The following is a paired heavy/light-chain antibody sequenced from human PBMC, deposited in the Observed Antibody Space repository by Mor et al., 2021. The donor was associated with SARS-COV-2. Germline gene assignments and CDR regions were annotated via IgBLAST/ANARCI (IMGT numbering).Heavy chain of an antibody. Sequence: QVQLVESGGGVVQPGRSLRLSCAASGFTFSSYGMHWVRQAPGKGLEWVAVISYDGSNKYYADSVKGRFTISRDNSKNTLYLQMNSLRAEDTAVYYCANGVGGSSLANYYYYYGMDVWGQGTTVTVSS. J-gene: IGHJ6*02. V-gene: IGHV3-30*18. CDR3: ANGVGGSSLANYYYYYGMDV. D-gene: IGHD6-6*01. CDR2: ISYDGSNK. CDR1: GFTFSSYG.
Light chain of an antibody. CDR3: VLYMGSFVV. Sequence: QTVVTQEPSFSVSPGGTVTLTCGLSSGSVSTSYYPSWYQQTPGQAPRTLIYSTNTRSSGVPDRFSGSILGNKAALTITGAQADDESDYYCVLYMGSFVVFGGGTKLTVL. CDR2: STN. CDR1: SGSVSTSYY. J-gene: IGLJ2*01. V-gene: IGLV8-61*01.